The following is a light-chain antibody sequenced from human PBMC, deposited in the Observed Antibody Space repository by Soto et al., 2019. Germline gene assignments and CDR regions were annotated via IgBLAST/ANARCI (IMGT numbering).Light chain of an antibody. CDR3: QQYNSYSPT. CDR1: QAIRNS. V-gene: IGKV1-27*01. Sequence: DIQMTQSPSSLSASIGDRITITCRASQAIRNSLAWYQQKPGKVPKLLIYAASTLQSGVPSRFSGSGSGTDFTLTISSLQPEDVATYYCQQYNSYSPTFGQGTRVEIK. CDR2: AAS. J-gene: IGKJ1*01.